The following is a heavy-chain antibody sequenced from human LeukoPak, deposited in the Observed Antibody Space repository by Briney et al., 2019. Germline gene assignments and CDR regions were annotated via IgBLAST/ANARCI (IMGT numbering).Heavy chain of an antibody. V-gene: IGHV3-66*01. D-gene: IGHD2-2*01. CDR1: GFTVSSNY. CDR2: IYSGGST. Sequence: GGSLRLSCAASGFTVSSNYMSWVRQAPGKGLEWVSVIYSGGSTYYADSVKGRFTISRDNSKNTLYLQMNSLRAEDTAVYYCARDNRGYCSSTSCVLGMDVWGQGTTVTVSS. J-gene: IGHJ6*02. CDR3: ARDNRGYCSSTSCVLGMDV.